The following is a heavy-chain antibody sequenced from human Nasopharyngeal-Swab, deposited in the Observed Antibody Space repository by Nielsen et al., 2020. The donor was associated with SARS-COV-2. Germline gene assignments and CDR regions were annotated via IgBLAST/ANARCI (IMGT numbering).Heavy chain of an antibody. CDR2: ISIYNADR. Sequence: ASVKVSCNASGYSFRRYGINWVRQAPGQGLEWLGWISIYNADRNYAEKFQGRVSMTTDTSTTTAFMELRSLRTDDTAVYYCARDVEEWLVVPSLSFDHWGQGTLVTVSS. CDR3: ARDVEEWLVVPSLSFDH. D-gene: IGHD5-18*01. J-gene: IGHJ4*02. V-gene: IGHV1-18*01. CDR1: GYSFRRYG.